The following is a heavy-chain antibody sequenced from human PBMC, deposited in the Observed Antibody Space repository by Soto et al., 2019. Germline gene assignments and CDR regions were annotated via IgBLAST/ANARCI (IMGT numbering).Heavy chain of an antibody. J-gene: IGHJ4*02. CDR3: ARVQPEHYDILTGPS. CDR2: ISSSSSTI. CDR1: GFTFSSYS. D-gene: IGHD3-9*01. Sequence: GGSLRLSCAASGFTFSSYSMNWVRQAPGKGLEWVSYISSSSSTIYYADSVKGRFTISRDNAKNSLYLQMNSLRAEDTAVYYCARVQPEHYDILTGPSWGQGTLVTVSS. V-gene: IGHV3-48*01.